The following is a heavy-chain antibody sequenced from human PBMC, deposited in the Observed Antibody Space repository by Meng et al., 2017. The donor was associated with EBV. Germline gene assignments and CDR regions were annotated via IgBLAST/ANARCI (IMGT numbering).Heavy chain of an antibody. J-gene: IGHJ4*02. CDR1: GGTFRGDA. CDR3: ASESGRGFTPDY. Sequence: QVVSSGAGVKTLGSSVKASGKTPGGTFRGDAISGGRQAPGQGLEWMGGLIPMSDAPHYAQKFQGRVTITADESTSTHYMDLSGLRSEDTAVYYCASESGRGFTPDYWGQGTLVTVSS. V-gene: IGHV1-69*01. D-gene: IGHD3-10*01. CDR2: LIPMSDAP.